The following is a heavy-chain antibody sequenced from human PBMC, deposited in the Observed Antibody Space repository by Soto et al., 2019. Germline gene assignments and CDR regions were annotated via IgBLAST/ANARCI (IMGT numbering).Heavy chain of an antibody. Sequence: ASVKVSCKASGGTFSSYAISWVRQAPGQGLEWMGGIIPIFGTANYAQKFQGRVTITADESTSTAYMELSSLRSEDTAVYYCARGAYYYDSSGYYMAWGQGTLVTSPQ. V-gene: IGHV1-69*13. CDR1: GGTFSSYA. D-gene: IGHD3-22*01. CDR3: ARGAYYYDSSGYYMA. CDR2: IIPIFGTA. J-gene: IGHJ5*02.